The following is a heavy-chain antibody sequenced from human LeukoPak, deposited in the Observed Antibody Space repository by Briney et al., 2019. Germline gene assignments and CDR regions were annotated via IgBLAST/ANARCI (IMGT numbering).Heavy chain of an antibody. CDR2: ISYVGSNK. D-gene: IGHD3-22*01. CDR3: ARDPYYYDSSGYSDY. V-gene: IGHV3-30*01. Sequence: GGSLRLSCAASGFTFSSYAMHWVRQAPGMGLEWVAVISYVGSNKYYADSVKGRFTISRDNSKNTLYLQMNSLRAEDTAVYYCARDPYYYDSSGYSDYWGQGTLVTVSS. CDR1: GFTFSSYA. J-gene: IGHJ4*02.